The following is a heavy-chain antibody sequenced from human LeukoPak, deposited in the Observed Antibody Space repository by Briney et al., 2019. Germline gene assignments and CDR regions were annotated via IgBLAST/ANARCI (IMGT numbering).Heavy chain of an antibody. CDR3: AKDRRMMSAYYGMDV. V-gene: IGHV3-30*18. D-gene: IGHD3-16*01. CDR1: GFTFFNYG. CDR2: ISYDGGNQ. J-gene: IGHJ6*02. Sequence: GRSLRLSCEASGFTFFNYGVHWVRQAPGKGLEWVPLISYDGGNQKYADSVKGRFTISRDNSKNTVYLQLNSLRAEDTAVYYCAKDRRMMSAYYGMDVWGQGTTVIVSS.